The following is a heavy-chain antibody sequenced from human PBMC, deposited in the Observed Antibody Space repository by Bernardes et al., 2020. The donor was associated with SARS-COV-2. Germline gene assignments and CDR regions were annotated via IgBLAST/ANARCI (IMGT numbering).Heavy chain of an antibody. CDR3: ARVSSHFGSGTNGFDY. D-gene: IGHD3-10*01. CDR1: DDAISSGSFY. CDR2: ISASGST. Sequence: SETLSLTCAVSDDAISSGSFYWSWIRQPAGKGLEWVGRISASGSTSYNPSLKSRVTISVDTSQNQFSLRLNSVTAADTAVYYCARVSSHFGSGTNGFDYWGQGTLVTVSS. V-gene: IGHV4-61*02. J-gene: IGHJ4*02.